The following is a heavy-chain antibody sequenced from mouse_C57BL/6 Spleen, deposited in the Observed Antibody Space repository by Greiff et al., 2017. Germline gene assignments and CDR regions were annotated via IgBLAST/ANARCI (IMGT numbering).Heavy chain of an antibody. V-gene: IGHV1-80*01. CDR2: IYPGDGDT. Sequence: QVQLQQSGAALVKPGASVKISCKASGYAFSSYWMNWVKQRPGKGLEWIGQIYPGDGDTNYNGKFKGKATLTADKSSSTAYMQLSSLTSEDSAVYVCARWAYDYPYYAMDYWGQGTSVTVSS. D-gene: IGHD2-4*01. J-gene: IGHJ4*01. CDR1: GYAFSSYW. CDR3: ARWAYDYPYYAMDY.